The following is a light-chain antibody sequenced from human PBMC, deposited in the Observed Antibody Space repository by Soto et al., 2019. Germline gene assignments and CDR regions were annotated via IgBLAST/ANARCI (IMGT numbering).Light chain of an antibody. CDR2: GAS. J-gene: IGKJ1*01. CDR3: QQSYSTPQT. Sequence: VPTQSAAALSVPPVQRQTHSCRAIQRLSSNLAWYQQRPGQAPRLLIYGASIRATDIPARFIGSGSGTEFTLTISSLQPEDAATYYCQQSYSTPQTFGQGTKVDIK. V-gene: IGKV3-15*01. CDR1: QRLSSN.